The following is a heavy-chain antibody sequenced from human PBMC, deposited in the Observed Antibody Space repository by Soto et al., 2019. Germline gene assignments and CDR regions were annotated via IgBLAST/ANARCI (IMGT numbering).Heavy chain of an antibody. Sequence: QVQLVESGGGVVQPGRSLRLSCAASGFTFSSYGMHWVRQAPGKGLEWVAVIWYDGSNKYYADSVKGRFTISRDNSKNTLYLQMNSLRAEDTAVYYCARDLTTRRGVGYYYYGMDVWGQRTTVTVSS. V-gene: IGHV3-33*01. J-gene: IGHJ6*02. CDR3: ARDLTTRRGVGYYYYGMDV. CDR2: IWYDGSNK. D-gene: IGHD2-8*02. CDR1: GFTFSSYG.